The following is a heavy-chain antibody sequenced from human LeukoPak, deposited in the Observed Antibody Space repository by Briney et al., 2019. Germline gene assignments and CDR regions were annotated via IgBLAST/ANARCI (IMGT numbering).Heavy chain of an antibody. Sequence: GGSLRLSCAASGFTFSSYGMHWVRQAPGKGLEWVAFIRYDGSNKYYADSVKGRFTISRDNSKNTLYLQMNSLRAEDTAVYYCAKGGFSVCSSTSCYTETYYYYYYMDVWGKGTTVTVSS. CDR2: IRYDGSNK. J-gene: IGHJ6*03. CDR1: GFTFSSYG. D-gene: IGHD2-2*02. V-gene: IGHV3-30*02. CDR3: AKGGFSVCSSTSCYTETYYYYYYMDV.